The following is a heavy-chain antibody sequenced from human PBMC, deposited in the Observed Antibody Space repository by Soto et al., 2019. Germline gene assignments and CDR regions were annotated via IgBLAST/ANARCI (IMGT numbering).Heavy chain of an antibody. CDR1: GYTFTTYY. D-gene: IGHD6-13*01. V-gene: IGHV1-46*01. Sequence: QVQLVQSGTEVKEPGASVSLSCKASGYTFTTYYIHWVRQAPGQGLEWMGMINPSGGSTTYAQNFQGRVTMTRDPSTITVYMDLNSLRSDDTAVYYCARATSAGNGRRVDVWGQGTTVTVS. CDR2: INPSGGST. J-gene: IGHJ6*02. CDR3: ARATSAGNGRRVDV.